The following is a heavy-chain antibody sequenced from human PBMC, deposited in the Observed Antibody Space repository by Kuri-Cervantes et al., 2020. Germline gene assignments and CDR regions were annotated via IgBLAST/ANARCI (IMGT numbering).Heavy chain of an antibody. J-gene: IGHJ4*02. CDR3: ARGRVGAAVFDY. V-gene: IGHV4-39*01. CDR1: GGSFSGYY. Sequence: SQTLSLTCGVYGGSFSGYYWGWIRQPPGKGLEYIGSIYYSGGTFHNPSLRSRVTISVDTSKNQFSLKLSSVTAADTAIYYCARGRVGAAVFDYWGQGTLVTVSS. D-gene: IGHD1-26*01. CDR2: IYYSGGT.